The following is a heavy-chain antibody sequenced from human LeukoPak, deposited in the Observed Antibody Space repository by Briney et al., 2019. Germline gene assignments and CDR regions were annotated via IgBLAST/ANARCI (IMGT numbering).Heavy chain of an antibody. Sequence: PGGSLRLSCAASGFTFSTYAMSWVRQAPGKGLEWVSGISGSGVSAYYADSVKGRFTISRDNSKNTLYLQMNSLRADDTAVYYCASRAYTAMVKWGQGNLVTVSS. V-gene: IGHV3-23*01. J-gene: IGHJ4*02. D-gene: IGHD5-18*01. CDR2: ISGSGVSA. CDR1: GFTFSTYA. CDR3: ASRAYTAMVK.